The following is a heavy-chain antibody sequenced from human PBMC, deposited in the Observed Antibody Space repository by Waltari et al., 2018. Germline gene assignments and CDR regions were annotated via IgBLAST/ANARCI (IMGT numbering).Heavy chain of an antibody. CDR2: INPSGGST. CDR3: AREFGYSSSTNLGAFDI. V-gene: IGHV1-46*01. Sequence: QVQLVQSGAEVKKPGASVKVSCKASGYTFTSYYMHWVRQAPGQGLEWMGIINPSGGSTSYAQKFQGRGTMTRDTSTSTVYMELSSLRSEDTALYYCAREFGYSSSTNLGAFDIWGQGTMVTVSS. D-gene: IGHD6-6*01. J-gene: IGHJ3*02. CDR1: GYTFTSYY.